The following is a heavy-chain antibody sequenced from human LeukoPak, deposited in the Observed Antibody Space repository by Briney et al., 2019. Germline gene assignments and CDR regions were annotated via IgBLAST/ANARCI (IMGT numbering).Heavy chain of an antibody. CDR2: IYYSGST. V-gene: IGHV4-39*07. J-gene: IGHJ4*02. D-gene: IGHD3-10*01. CDR3: ARDLGVRGVSFFDY. Sequence: SETLSLTCTVSGGSISSSSYYWGWIRQPPGKGLEWIGSIYYSGSTYYNPSLKSRVTISVDTSKNQFSLKLSSVTAADTAVYYCARDLGVRGVSFFDYWGQGTLVTVSS. CDR1: GGSISSSSYY.